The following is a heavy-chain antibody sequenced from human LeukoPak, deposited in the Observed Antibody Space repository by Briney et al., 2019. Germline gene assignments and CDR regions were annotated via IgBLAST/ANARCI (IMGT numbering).Heavy chain of an antibody. J-gene: IGHJ4*02. CDR1: GFTFSSYE. CDR3: ASEPGIAAAGADY. CDR2: INSDGSST. V-gene: IGHV3-74*01. D-gene: IGHD6-13*01. Sequence: PGGSLRLSCAASGFTFSSYEMNWVRQAPGKGLVWVSRINSDGSSTSYADSVKGRFTISRDNAKNTLYLQMNSLRAEDTAVYYCASEPGIAAAGADYWGQGTLVTVSS.